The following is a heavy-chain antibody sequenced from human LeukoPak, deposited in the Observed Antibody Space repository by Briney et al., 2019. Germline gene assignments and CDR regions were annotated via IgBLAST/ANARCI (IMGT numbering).Heavy chain of an antibody. CDR1: GGTFSSYA. V-gene: IGHV1-69*13. D-gene: IGHD3-3*01. CDR3: ARTVSYYDFWSGYDNWFDP. Sequence: SVKVSCKASGGTFSSYAISWVRQAPGQGLEWMGGIIPIFGTANYAQKFQGRVTITADESTSTAYMELSSLRSEDTAVYYCARTVSYYDFWSGYDNWFDPWRQETLVSVSS. J-gene: IGHJ5*02. CDR2: IIPIFGTA.